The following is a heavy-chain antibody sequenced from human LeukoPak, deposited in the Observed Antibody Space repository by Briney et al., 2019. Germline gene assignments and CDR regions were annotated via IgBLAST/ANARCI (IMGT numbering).Heavy chain of an antibody. CDR2: ISDTSTYI. Sequence: GGSLRLSCAASGFIFSSYTMNWVRQAPGEGLEWVSSISDTSTYIYYADSVEGRFTISRDNSKNTLYLQMSGLRPEDTAVYYCVKAAGSWYGYFDYWGQGTLVTVSS. V-gene: IGHV3-21*01. J-gene: IGHJ4*02. CDR3: VKAAGSWYGYFDY. D-gene: IGHD6-13*01. CDR1: GFIFSSYT.